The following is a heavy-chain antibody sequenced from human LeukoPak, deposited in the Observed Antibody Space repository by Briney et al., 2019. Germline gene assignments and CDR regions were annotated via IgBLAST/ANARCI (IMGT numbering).Heavy chain of an antibody. V-gene: IGHV3-30*02. CDR3: AKDRLRFLEWLSIPYYFDY. J-gene: IGHJ4*02. D-gene: IGHD3-3*01. CDR1: GFTFSSYG. Sequence: GGSLRLSCAASGFTFSSYGMHWVRQAPGKGLEWLTFLQSDGSIENYAVSVKGRFTTSRDNSKNTLYLQMNSLRAEDTAVYYCAKDRLRFLEWLSIPYYFDYWGQGTLVTVSS. CDR2: LQSDGSIE.